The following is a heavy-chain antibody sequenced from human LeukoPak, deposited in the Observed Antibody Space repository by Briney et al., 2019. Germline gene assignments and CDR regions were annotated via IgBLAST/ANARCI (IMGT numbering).Heavy chain of an antibody. CDR1: GYIFSNYW. Sequence: GESLKISCKGSGYIFSNYWIGWVRQMPGKGLEWMGIIYPGDSDTRYSPSFQGQVTISADRSISTAYLQWSSLKASDTAMYYCVRHDRGTYAIWYFDLWGRGTLVTVSS. CDR2: IYPGDSDT. D-gene: IGHD3-16*01. J-gene: IGHJ2*01. CDR3: VRHDRGTYAIWYFDL. V-gene: IGHV5-51*01.